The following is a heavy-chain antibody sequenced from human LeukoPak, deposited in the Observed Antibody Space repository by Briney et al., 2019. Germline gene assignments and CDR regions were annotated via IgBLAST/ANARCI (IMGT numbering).Heavy chain of an antibody. Sequence: PGGSLRLSCAASVFTFCIYAMHWVPQAPRGGLEYVSAISRNGGSTYYANSVRGRFTISRDNSKNTLYLQKGSLRAEDMAVYYCARAFGGYYYGDYWGQGTLVTVSS. J-gene: IGHJ4*02. CDR1: VFTFCIYA. V-gene: IGHV3-64*01. CDR3: ARAFGGYYYGDY. CDR2: ISRNGGST. D-gene: IGHD3-22*01.